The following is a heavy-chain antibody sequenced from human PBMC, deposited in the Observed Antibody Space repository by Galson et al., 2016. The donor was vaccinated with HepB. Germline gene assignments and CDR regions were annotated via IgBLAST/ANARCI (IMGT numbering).Heavy chain of an antibody. CDR1: GGSISSPVHS. CDR3: ARGRDPYCSGGRCFSGNWFDS. Sequence: TLSLTCSVSGGSISSPVHSWHWIRQRPGNGLEWIGYIYDSGSTNYTPSLMSRISISIDTSKMHFSLKLTSVTAGDTAIYYCARGRDPYCSGGRCFSGNWFDSWGQGTLVTVSS. D-gene: IGHD2-15*01. CDR2: IYDSGST. V-gene: IGHV4-31*03. J-gene: IGHJ5*01.